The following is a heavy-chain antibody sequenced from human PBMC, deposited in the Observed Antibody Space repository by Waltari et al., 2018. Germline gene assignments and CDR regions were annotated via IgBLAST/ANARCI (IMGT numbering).Heavy chain of an antibody. V-gene: IGHV4-39*01. CDR3: ARTYYYDSSGYYSGTFDY. J-gene: IGHJ4*02. CDR2: IYYSGST. Sequence: QLQLQESGPGLVKPSETLSLTCTVSGGSISSSSYYWGWIRQPPGKGLGWIGSIYYSGSTYYNPSLKSRVTIFVDTSKNQFSLKLSSVTAADTAVYYCARTYYYDSSGYYSGTFDYWGQGTLVTVSS. D-gene: IGHD3-22*01. CDR1: GGSISSSSYY.